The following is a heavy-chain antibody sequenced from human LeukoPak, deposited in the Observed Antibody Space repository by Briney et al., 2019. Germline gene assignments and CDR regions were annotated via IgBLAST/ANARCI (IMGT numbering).Heavy chain of an antibody. Sequence: ASVKASCKASGYTFTGYYMHWVRQAPGQGLEWMGWINPNSGGTNYAQKFQGRVTMTRDTSISTAYMELSRLRSDDTAVYYYARVATMVRGVPGRYNWFDPWGQGTLVTVSS. V-gene: IGHV1-2*02. CDR2: INPNSGGT. CDR1: GYTFTGYY. J-gene: IGHJ5*02. CDR3: ARVATMVRGVPGRYNWFDP. D-gene: IGHD3-10*01.